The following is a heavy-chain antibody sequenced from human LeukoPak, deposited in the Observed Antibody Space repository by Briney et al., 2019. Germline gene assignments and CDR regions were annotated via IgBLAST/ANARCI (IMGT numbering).Heavy chain of an antibody. CDR1: GGSISSSSYY. CDR2: IYYSGST. V-gene: IGHV4-39*07. D-gene: IGHD3-16*02. CDR3: ARAWGDDYDYVWGSYRYLWGTYYFDY. J-gene: IGHJ4*02. Sequence: SETLSLTCTVSGGSISSSSYYWGWIRQPPGKGLEWIGSIYYSGSTYYNPSLKSRVTISVDTSKNQFSLKLSSVTAADTAVYYCARAWGDDYDYVWGSYRYLWGTYYFDYWGQGTLVTVSS.